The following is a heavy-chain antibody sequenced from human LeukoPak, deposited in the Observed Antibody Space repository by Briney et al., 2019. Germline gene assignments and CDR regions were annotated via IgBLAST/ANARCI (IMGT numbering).Heavy chain of an antibody. Sequence: GGSLRLSCAASGFTVSSNYMSWVRQAPGKGLEWVSVIYSGGRTYYADSVKGRFTISRDNSKNTLYLQMNSLRAEDTAVYYCARETPGYSSGWYSTWGYYFDYWGQGTLVTVSS. CDR3: ARETPGYSSGWYSTWGYYFDY. CDR2: IYSGGRT. D-gene: IGHD6-19*01. CDR1: GFTVSSNY. J-gene: IGHJ4*02. V-gene: IGHV3-53*01.